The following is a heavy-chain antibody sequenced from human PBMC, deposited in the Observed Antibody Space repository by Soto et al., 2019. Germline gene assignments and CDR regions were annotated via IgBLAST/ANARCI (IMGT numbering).Heavy chain of an antibody. CDR2: ISEYGDS. J-gene: IGHJ3*01. CDR1: GYIVTSFG. CDR3: ARGGGAYDG. V-gene: IGHV1-18*01. Sequence: QVQLVQSGAEVKKPGATVKVSCKASGYIVTSFGINWVRQAPGQGLEWMGCISEYGDSNYSEKLQDRVSLTTDTYTNTAYMELMSLGSDDTGVYYCARGGGAYDGWGQGTKITVSS.